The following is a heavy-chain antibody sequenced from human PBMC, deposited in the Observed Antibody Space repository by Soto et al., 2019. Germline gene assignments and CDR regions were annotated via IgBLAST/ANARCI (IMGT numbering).Heavy chain of an antibody. J-gene: IGHJ6*02. CDR1: GGTFSSYA. CDR2: IIPIFGTA. CDR3: ARDLGDIVVVPSARPDYYYYGMAV. D-gene: IGHD2-2*01. V-gene: IGHV1-69*13. Sequence: ASVKVSCKASGGTFSSYAISWVRQAPGQGLEWMGGIIPIFGTANYAQKFQGRVTITADESTSTAYMELSSLRSEDTAVYYCARDLGDIVVVPSARPDYYYYGMAVWGQGTTVTAS.